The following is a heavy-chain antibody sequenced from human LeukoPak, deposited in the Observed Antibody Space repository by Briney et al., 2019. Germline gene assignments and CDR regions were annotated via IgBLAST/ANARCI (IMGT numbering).Heavy chain of an antibody. J-gene: IGHJ6*03. V-gene: IGHV3-73*01. CDR1: GFTFSGSA. CDR2: IRSKANSYAT. CDR3: RGSGSGSYQNSFGPYYYYYMDV. Sequence: HAGGSLRLSCAASGFTFSGSAMHWVRQASGKGLEWVGRIRSKANSYATAYAASVKGRFTISRDDSKNTAYLQMNSLKTEDTAVYYCRGSGSGSYQNSFGPYYYYYMDVWGKGTTVTVSS. D-gene: IGHD3-10*01.